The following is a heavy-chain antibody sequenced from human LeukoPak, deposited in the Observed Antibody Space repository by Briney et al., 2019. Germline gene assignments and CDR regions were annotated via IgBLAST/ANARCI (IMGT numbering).Heavy chain of an antibody. V-gene: IGHV3-7*04. D-gene: IGHD3-22*01. J-gene: IGHJ4*02. CDR2: INQDGSDQ. Sequence: PGGSLRLSCAASGFTFSTKWMSWVRQAPGKGLEWVATINQDGSDQYYGDSVKGRLTISRDNAKNSLDLQMNSLRAEDTAVYYCARDYSSGRDFWGQGTLVSLSS. CDR3: ARDYSSGRDF. CDR1: GFTFSTKW.